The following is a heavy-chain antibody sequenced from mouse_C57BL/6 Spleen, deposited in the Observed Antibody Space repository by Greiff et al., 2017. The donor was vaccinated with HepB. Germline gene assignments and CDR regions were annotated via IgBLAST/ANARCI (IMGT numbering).Heavy chain of an antibody. D-gene: IGHD5-5*01. CDR2: IYPGSGST. CDR3: ARKTTYGRLFAY. J-gene: IGHJ3*01. CDR1: GYTFTSYW. Sequence: VQLQQPGAELVKPGASVKMSCKASGYTFTSYWITWVKQRPGQGLEWIGDIYPGSGSTNYNEKFKSKATLTVDTSSSTAYMQLSSLTSEDSAVYYCARKTTYGRLFAYWCQGTLVTVSA. V-gene: IGHV1-55*01.